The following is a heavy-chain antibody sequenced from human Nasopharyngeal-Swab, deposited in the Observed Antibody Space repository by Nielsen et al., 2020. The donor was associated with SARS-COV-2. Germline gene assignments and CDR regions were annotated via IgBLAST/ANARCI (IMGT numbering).Heavy chain of an antibody. CDR1: GFTLSEHY. CDR3: VRADISGYFDY. V-gene: IGHV3-72*01. J-gene: IGHJ4*02. CDR2: SRNEAHSFTT. Sequence: SLKISCAASGFTLSEHYMDWVHQAPGKGLEWVGRSRNEAHSFTTEYAASVKGRFTISRDDSENSLYLQMNSLKIEDTAVYYCVRADISGYFDYWGQGTLVTVSS. D-gene: IGHD3-22*01.